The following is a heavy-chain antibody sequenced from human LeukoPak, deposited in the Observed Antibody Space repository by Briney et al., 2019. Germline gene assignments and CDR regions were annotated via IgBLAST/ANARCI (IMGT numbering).Heavy chain of an antibody. V-gene: IGHV3-9*01. D-gene: IGHD5-18*01. CDR3: ARARGFAYGVDGLDI. CDR2: MNWNGGDS. J-gene: IGHJ3*02. CDR1: GFNLDDYA. Sequence: GRSLRLSCAASGFNLDDYAIHWVRQAPGKGLQCVSGMNWNGGDSGYADSVKGRFTISRDNARNSLFLQVNTLRVEDTALYYCARARGFAYGVDGLDIWGQGALVTVSS.